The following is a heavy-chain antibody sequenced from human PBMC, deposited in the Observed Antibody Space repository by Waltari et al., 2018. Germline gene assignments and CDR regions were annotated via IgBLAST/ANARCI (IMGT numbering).Heavy chain of an antibody. D-gene: IGHD1-26*01. CDR1: GFTSRNYE. Sequence: EVQLVESGGGLVQPGGSLRPFCSASGFTSRNYEMNCVRQAPGKGLEWVAYISSGASIIYYADSVKGRFTISRDNAKNSVYLQMSSLRAEDTAIYYCARGEGGANEYWGQGTLVTVSA. J-gene: IGHJ4*02. CDR3: ARGEGGANEY. V-gene: IGHV3-48*03. CDR2: ISSGASII.